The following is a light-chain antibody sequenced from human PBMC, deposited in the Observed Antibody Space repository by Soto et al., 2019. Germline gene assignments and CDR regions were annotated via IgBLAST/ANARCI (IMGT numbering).Light chain of an antibody. V-gene: IGKV3-20*01. CDR1: QSVSSNY. J-gene: IGKJ4*01. Sequence: EIVLTQSPGTLSLSPGERATLSCRASQSVSSNYLAWYQQKPGQAPRLLIYGASSRATGIPDRFSGSGSGTDFNLTISRLEPDDFAVYYCQQYGSSPTGLTFGGGTKVEIK. CDR2: GAS. CDR3: QQYGSSPTGLT.